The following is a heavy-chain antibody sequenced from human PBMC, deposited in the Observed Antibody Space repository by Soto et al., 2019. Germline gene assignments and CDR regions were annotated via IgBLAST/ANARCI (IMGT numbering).Heavy chain of an antibody. CDR1: GFSFSSYG. CDR2: ISYDGSNE. CDR3: AKDTYYYDSSGYYIFDY. Sequence: QVQLVESGGGVVQPGRFLRLSCAASGFSFSSYGMHWVRQAPGKGLAWVAVISYDGSNEHYADSVKGRFTISRDNSKDTVYLQMNSLRAEDTAVYYCAKDTYYYDSSGYYIFDYWGQGTLVTVSS. V-gene: IGHV3-30*18. D-gene: IGHD3-22*01. J-gene: IGHJ4*02.